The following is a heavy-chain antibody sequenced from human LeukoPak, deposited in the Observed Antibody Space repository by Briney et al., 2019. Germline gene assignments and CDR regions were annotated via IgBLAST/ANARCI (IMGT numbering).Heavy chain of an antibody. Sequence: GGSLRLSCAASGFTFSSYSMNWVRQAPGKGLEWVSSISSSSSYIYYADSVKGRFTISRDNAKNSLYLQMNSLRAEDTAVYYCAKPPPYCSGGSCFFEFDYWGQGTLVTVSS. V-gene: IGHV3-21*04. CDR1: GFTFSSYS. J-gene: IGHJ4*02. D-gene: IGHD2-15*01. CDR3: AKPPPYCSGGSCFFEFDY. CDR2: ISSSSSYI.